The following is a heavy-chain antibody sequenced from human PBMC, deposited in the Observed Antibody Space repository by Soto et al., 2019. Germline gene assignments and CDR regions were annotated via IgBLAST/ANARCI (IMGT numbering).Heavy chain of an antibody. CDR1: GGSFSGYY. V-gene: IGHV4-34*01. CDR3: ARDFTSGAYYYGSGSVRFMDV. Sequence: SETLSLTCAVYGGSFSGYYWSWIRQPPGKGLEWIGEINHSGSTNYNPSLKSRVTISVDTSKNQFSLKLSSVTAADTAVYYCARDFTSGAYYYGSGSVRFMDVWGQGTTVTVSS. D-gene: IGHD3-10*01. CDR2: INHSGST. J-gene: IGHJ6*02.